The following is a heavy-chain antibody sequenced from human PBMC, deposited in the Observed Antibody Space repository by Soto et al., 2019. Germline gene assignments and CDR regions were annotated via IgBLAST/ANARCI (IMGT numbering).Heavy chain of an antibody. CDR1: GGSISSYY. CDR3: AREGVSSSWYNYYGTDV. D-gene: IGHD6-13*01. Sequence: QVQLQESGPGLVKPSETLSLTCTVSGGSISSYYWSWIRQPPGKGLEWIGYIYYSGSTNYNPSLKSRVTISVDTSKNQFSLKLSSVTAADTAVYYCAREGVSSSWYNYYGTDVWGQGTTVTVSS. J-gene: IGHJ6*02. V-gene: IGHV4-59*01. CDR2: IYYSGST.